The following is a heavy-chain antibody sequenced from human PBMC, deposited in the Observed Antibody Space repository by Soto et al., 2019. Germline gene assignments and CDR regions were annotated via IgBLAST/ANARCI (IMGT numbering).Heavy chain of an antibody. CDR2: IYYSGNT. CDR3: ARLGGYCSTTGCYGYYAMDV. D-gene: IGHD2-2*01. J-gene: IGHJ6*02. Sequence: QLQLQESGPGLMKPSETLSLTCTVSGGSISSSNYYWGWIRQPPGKGLEWIGRIYYSGNTYYNPSLKSRVTMSVDTSKHQSSLKLSSVTAADTAVYYCARLGGYCSTTGCYGYYAMDVWGQGTTVTVSS. V-gene: IGHV4-39*01. CDR1: GGSISSSNYY.